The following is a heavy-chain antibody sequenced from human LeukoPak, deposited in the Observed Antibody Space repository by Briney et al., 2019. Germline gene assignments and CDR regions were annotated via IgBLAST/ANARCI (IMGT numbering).Heavy chain of an antibody. V-gene: IGHV3-30*02. CDR3: AKDLHSGWYFDY. CDR1: GFTFSSYG. Sequence: PGGSLRLSCAASGFTFSSYGMHWVRQAPGKGLEWVAFIPYDGSNKYYADSVKGRFTISRDNSKNTLYLQMNSLRAEDTAVYYCAKDLHSGWYFDYWGQGTLVTVSS. J-gene: IGHJ4*02. CDR2: IPYDGSNK. D-gene: IGHD6-19*01.